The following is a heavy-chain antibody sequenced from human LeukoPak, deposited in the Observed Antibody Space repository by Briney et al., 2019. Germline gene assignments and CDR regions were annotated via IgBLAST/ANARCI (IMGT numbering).Heavy chain of an antibody. CDR2: VNLQGST. V-gene: IGHV4-4*02. J-gene: IGHJ4*02. CDR1: GGSVINTNW. CDR3: AREGGPYRPLDY. D-gene: IGHD3-16*01. Sequence: PSGTLSLTCGVSGGSVINTNWWTWVRQPPGKGPEWIGEVNLQGSTNYNPSLMGRVAISVDTSENHVSLQLTSVTAADTAVYYCAREGGPYRPLDYSGQGTLVTVS.